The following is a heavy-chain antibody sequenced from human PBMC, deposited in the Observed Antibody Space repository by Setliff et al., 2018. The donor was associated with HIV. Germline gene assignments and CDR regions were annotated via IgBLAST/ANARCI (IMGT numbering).Heavy chain of an antibody. J-gene: IGHJ6*03. CDR3: AASTEMVTFGYSYYYMDV. Sequence: SVKVSCKPSGGTFSSYAITWVRQAPGQGLEWMGGIIPILGVANYAQKFQGRVTITADKSTTTAYMELSSLRSEDTAVYYCAASTEMVTFGYSYYYMDVWGKGTTVTVSS. CDR2: IIPILGVA. V-gene: IGHV1-69*10. CDR1: GGTFSSYA. D-gene: IGHD3-16*01.